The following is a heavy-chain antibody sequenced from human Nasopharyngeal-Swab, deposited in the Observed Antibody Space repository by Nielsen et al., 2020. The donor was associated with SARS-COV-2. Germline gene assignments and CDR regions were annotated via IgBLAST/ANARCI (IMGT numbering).Heavy chain of an antibody. CDR2: INPNSGGT. Sequence: ASVKVSCKASGYTFTGYYRHWVRPASGQGVEWMGWINPNSGGTNYAQKFQGRVTMTRDTSISTAYMELSRLRSDDTAVYYCARVGLVGARYSYGIDVWGQGTTVTVSS. CDR1: GYTFTGYY. J-gene: IGHJ6*02. CDR3: ARVGLVGARYSYGIDV. D-gene: IGHD1-26*01. V-gene: IGHV1-2*02.